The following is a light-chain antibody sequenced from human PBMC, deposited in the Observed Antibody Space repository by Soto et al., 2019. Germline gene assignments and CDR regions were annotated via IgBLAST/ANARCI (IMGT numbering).Light chain of an antibody. Sequence: ETVMTQSPDTLSVSPGESATLSCRASQDVSTNLAWFHHKPGQTPRLVLYGASKRATGIPARFSGSGSGRHFTLTISSLQSEDFGVYCCQHYNNWPPYSFGQGTKVDIK. V-gene: IGKV3-15*01. J-gene: IGKJ2*03. CDR2: GAS. CDR3: QHYNNWPPYS. CDR1: QDVSTN.